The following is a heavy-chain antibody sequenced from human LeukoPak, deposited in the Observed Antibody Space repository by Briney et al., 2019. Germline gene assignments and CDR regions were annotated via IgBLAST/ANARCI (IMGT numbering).Heavy chain of an antibody. D-gene: IGHD2-2*01. J-gene: IGHJ6*03. Sequence: GGSLRLSCAASGFTFSTYWMTWVRQVPGKGLEWVANIKHDGSEKYYVDSVKGRFTISRDNAKNSLYLQMNSLRAEDTAVYYCARGGYQLLLPQGYYYYYYMDVWGKGTTVTVSS. CDR1: GFTFSTYW. CDR2: IKHDGSEK. CDR3: ARGGYQLLLPQGYYYYYYMDV. V-gene: IGHV3-7*01.